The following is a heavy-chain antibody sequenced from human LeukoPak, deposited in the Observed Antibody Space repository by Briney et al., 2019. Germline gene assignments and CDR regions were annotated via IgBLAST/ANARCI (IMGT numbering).Heavy chain of an antibody. CDR1: GFTVISNY. V-gene: IGHV3-53*01. CDR2: IYSGGST. CDR3: ARAPRGFGELLYDY. J-gene: IGHJ4*02. Sequence: GGCLRLSCAASGFTVISNYMSWVRQAPGKGLEWVSVIYSGGSTYYADSVKGRFTISRDNSKNTLYLQMNSLRAEDTAVYYCARAPRGFGELLYDYWGQVTLVTVSS. D-gene: IGHD3-10*01.